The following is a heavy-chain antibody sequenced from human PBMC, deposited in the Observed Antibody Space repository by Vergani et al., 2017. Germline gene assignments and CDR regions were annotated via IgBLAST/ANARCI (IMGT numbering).Heavy chain of an antibody. D-gene: IGHD2-8*01. CDR3: ARQSRDVFCTNGVCPLGY. CDR1: GFTLNTYG. V-gene: IGHV3-30*02. Sequence: QVQILQSGGGVVQPGGSLRLSCTLSGFTLNTYGIHWVRQAPGKGLEWVSFIRYDGSSEYYGDSVKGRFTISRDKSQNTVNLQMNSLRTEDTAVYFCARQSRDVFCTNGVCPLGYWGQGALVTVSS. CDR2: IRYDGSSE. J-gene: IGHJ4*02.